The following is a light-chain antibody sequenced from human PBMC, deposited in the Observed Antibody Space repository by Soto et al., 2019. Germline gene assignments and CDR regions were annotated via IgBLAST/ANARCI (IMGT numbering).Light chain of an antibody. Sequence: IVLTQSPATLSLSPGERATLSCRASQSVSSSLAWYQQKPGQAPRLLIYDASNRATGIPGRFSGSGSGTGFTLTISSLEPEDFAVYYCQHHSDSPLTFGQGTKVDIK. V-gene: IGKV3-11*01. CDR1: QSVSSS. J-gene: IGKJ4*01. CDR2: DAS. CDR3: QHHSDSPLT.